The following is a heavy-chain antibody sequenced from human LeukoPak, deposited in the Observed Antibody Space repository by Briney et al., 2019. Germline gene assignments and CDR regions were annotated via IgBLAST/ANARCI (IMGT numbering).Heavy chain of an antibody. V-gene: IGHV3-7*01. CDR3: ARDKASGSSYGSSFHF. CDR2: IKEDGSER. Sequence: GGSLRLSCAASGFTFNYYWMTWVRQGPGKGREWVATIKEDGSERYYVGSVKGRFTISRDNAKNSLYLQMNSLRVEDTALYYCARDKASGSSYGSSFHFWGQGTMVTVSS. D-gene: IGHD1-26*01. CDR1: GFTFNYYW. J-gene: IGHJ3*01.